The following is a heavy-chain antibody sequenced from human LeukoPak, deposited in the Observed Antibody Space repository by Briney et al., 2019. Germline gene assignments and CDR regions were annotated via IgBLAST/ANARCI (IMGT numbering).Heavy chain of an antibody. Sequence: ASVKVSCKASGYTFTRYDINWVRQATGQGLEWMGWMNPNSGNTGYAQKFQGRVTMTRNTSISTAYMELSSLRSEDTAVYYCAIWGRRGYYDIWSGSTTMDVWGKGTTFTVSS. CDR1: GYTFTRYD. CDR3: AIWGRRGYYDIWSGSTTMDV. CDR2: MNPNSGNT. V-gene: IGHV1-8*01. J-gene: IGHJ6*04. D-gene: IGHD3-3*01.